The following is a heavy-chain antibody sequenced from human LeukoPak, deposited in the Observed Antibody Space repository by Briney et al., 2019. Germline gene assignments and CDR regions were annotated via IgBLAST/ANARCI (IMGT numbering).Heavy chain of an antibody. CDR1: GYSISSGYY. CDR3: ARTGGIAAGYYYYMDV. V-gene: IGHV4-38-2*01. CDR2: IYHSGST. D-gene: IGHD6-13*01. J-gene: IGHJ6*03. Sequence: SETLSLTCAVPGYSISSGYYWGWIRQPPGKGLEWIGSIYHSGSTYYNPSLKSRVTISVDTSKNQFSLKLSSVTAADTAVYYCARTGGIAAGYYYYMDVWGKGTTVTVSS.